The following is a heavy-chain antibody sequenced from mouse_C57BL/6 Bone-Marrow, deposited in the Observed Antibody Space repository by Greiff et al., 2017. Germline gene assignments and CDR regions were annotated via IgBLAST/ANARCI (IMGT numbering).Heavy chain of an antibody. J-gene: IGHJ4*01. Sequence: VQLQQPGAELVKPGASVKMSCKASGYTFTSYWITWVKQRPVQGLEWIGDISPGRGSTNYNEKFKSKATLTVDTSSSTAYMQLSSLTSEVSAVYYGARFYYAGDDWGQGTSVTVSS. CDR2: ISPGRGST. CDR3: ARFYYAGDD. CDR1: GYTFTSYW. V-gene: IGHV1-55*01.